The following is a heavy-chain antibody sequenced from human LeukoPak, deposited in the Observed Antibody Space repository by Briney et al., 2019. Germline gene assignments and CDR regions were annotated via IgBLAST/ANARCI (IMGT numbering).Heavy chain of an antibody. CDR3: TRERRGTYYAFES. CDR2: ITSGAGST. Sequence: GGSLRLSCDASGFSISDYYMSWIRQSPAKGLEWISYITSGAGSTKYADSVKGRFTISRDKAKNSVALQLNSLRAEDTAVYYCTRERRGTYYAFESWGQGTLVTVSS. CDR1: GFSISDYY. V-gene: IGHV3-11*01. J-gene: IGHJ4*02. D-gene: IGHD3-16*01.